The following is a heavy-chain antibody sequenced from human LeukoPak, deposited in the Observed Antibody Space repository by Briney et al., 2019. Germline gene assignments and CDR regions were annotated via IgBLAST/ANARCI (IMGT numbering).Heavy chain of an antibody. CDR1: GGSISSSSYY. D-gene: IGHD3-3*01. V-gene: IGHV4-39*01. J-gene: IGHJ4*02. Sequence: SETLSLTCTVSGGSISSSSYYWGWIRQPPGKGLEWIGSIYYSGSTYYNPSLKSRATISVDTSKNQFSLKLSSVPAADTAVYYCARLYYDFWSGYPPSAYFDYWGQGTLVTVSS. CDR3: ARLYYDFWSGYPPSAYFDY. CDR2: IYYSGST.